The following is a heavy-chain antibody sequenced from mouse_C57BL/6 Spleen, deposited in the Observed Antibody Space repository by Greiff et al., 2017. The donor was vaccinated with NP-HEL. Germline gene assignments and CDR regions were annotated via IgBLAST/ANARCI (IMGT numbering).Heavy chain of an antibody. CDR3: ARYDYDVPFGY. CDR1: GYTFTSYW. Sequence: QVQLKQPGAELVKPGASVKLSCKASGYTFTSYWMHWVKQRPGQGLEWIGMIHPNSGSTNYNEKFKSKATLTVDKSSSTAYMQLSSLTSEDSAVYYCARYDYDVPFGYWGQGTTLTVSS. J-gene: IGHJ2*01. V-gene: IGHV1-64*01. D-gene: IGHD2-4*01. CDR2: IHPNSGST.